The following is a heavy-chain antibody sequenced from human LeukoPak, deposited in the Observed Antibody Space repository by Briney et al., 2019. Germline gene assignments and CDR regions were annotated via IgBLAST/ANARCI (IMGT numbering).Heavy chain of an antibody. CDR1: GGSISSYY. Sequence: SETLSLTCTVSGGSISSYYWSWIRQPPGKGLEWIGYIYYSGSTNCNPSLKSRVTISVDTSKNQFSLKLSSVTAADTAVYYCVGITMVRGVITLDYWGQGTLVTVSS. CDR3: VGITMVRGVITLDY. D-gene: IGHD3-10*01. CDR2: IYYSGST. V-gene: IGHV4-59*01. J-gene: IGHJ4*02.